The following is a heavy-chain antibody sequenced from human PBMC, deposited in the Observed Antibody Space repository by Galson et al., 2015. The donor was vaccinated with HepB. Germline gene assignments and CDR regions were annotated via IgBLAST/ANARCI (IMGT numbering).Heavy chain of an antibody. J-gene: IGHJ6*02. Sequence: SLRLSCAASGLTFSTYAMHWVRQAPGKGLEWVALISYDGINKYYADSVKGRFTISRDNSKNTLYLQMDSLRVEDTAVFYCASGYRYPYSYSMDVWGQGTTVTVSS. V-gene: IGHV3-30*04. D-gene: IGHD3-16*02. CDR2: ISYDGINK. CDR3: ASGYRYPYSYSMDV. CDR1: GLTFSTYA.